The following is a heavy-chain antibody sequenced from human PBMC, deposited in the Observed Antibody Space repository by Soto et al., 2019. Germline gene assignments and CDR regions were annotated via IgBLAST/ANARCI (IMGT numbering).Heavy chain of an antibody. J-gene: IGHJ6*02. D-gene: IGHD6-6*01. CDR3: ARERDPFDSDSSHDDFHL. Sequence: QVQLVESGGGVVQPGGSLRLSCSASGFTFSTYAFHWVRQAPGKGRDWVAVIIYDGTKDYYADSVEGRFTISRDNSENTGYLQMNSLRLDDTAVYYCARERDPFDSDSSHDDFHLWGQGTTVTVSS. CDR1: GFTFSTYA. CDR2: IIYDGTKD. V-gene: IGHV3-30-3*01.